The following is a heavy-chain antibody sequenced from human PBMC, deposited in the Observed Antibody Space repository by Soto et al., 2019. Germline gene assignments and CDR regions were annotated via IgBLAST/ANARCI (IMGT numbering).Heavy chain of an antibody. CDR1: GFTFSSYG. J-gene: IGHJ3*02. V-gene: IGHV3-30*03. CDR3: SAHYYDSSGYYYHPGSDDDAFDI. CDR2: ISYDGSNK. Sequence: QVQLVESGGGVVQPGRSLRLSCAASGFTFSSYGMHWVRQAPGKGLEWVAVISYDGSNKYYADSVKGRFTISRDNSKNTLYLQMNSLRAEDTAVYYCSAHYYDSSGYYYHPGSDDDAFDIWGQGTMVTVSS. D-gene: IGHD3-22*01.